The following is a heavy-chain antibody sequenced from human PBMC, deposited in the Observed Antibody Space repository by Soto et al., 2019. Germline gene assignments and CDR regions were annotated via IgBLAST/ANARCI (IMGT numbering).Heavy chain of an antibody. Sequence: PWGSLRLSCEASGFTFSDDTLYWPRHAPSKGQQSRQGLSKVGAKKDDGASVNGQFTMSRDNFRNTFYLQMDRLRSEVTALHYSAGEGTTDSFYYYCLDVWGPGTPVTVSS. CDR1: GFTFSDDT. CDR2: LSKVGAKK. D-gene: IGHD5-18*01. CDR3: AGEGTTDSFYYYCLDV. V-gene: IGHV3-30-3*01. J-gene: IGHJ6*02.